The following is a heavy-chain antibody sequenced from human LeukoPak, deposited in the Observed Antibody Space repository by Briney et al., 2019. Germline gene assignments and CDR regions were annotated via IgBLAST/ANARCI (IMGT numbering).Heavy chain of an antibody. CDR3: ARSRATLSFYYMDV. D-gene: IGHD1-26*01. CDR1: GGSISSFY. Sequence: PSETLSLTCTVSGGSISSFYWSWIRQPPGKGLEWIGYIYFSGSTNYNPSLKSRVTISVDTSKNQFSLKLTSVTAADTAVYYCARSRATLSFYYMDVWGKGTTVTVSS. V-gene: IGHV4-59*01. CDR2: IYFSGST. J-gene: IGHJ6*03.